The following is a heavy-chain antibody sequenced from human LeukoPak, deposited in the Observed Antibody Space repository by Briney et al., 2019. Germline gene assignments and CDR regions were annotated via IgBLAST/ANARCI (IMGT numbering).Heavy chain of an antibody. CDR2: ISYDGSNK. Sequence: PGRSLRLSCAASGFTFSSYAMHWVRQAPGKGLEWVAVISYDGSNKYYADSVKGRFTISRDNSKNTLYLQMNSLRAEDTAVYYCARDRGDGYNFPGIDYWGQGTLVTVSS. J-gene: IGHJ4*02. D-gene: IGHD5-24*01. V-gene: IGHV3-30-3*01. CDR3: ARDRGDGYNFPGIDY. CDR1: GFTFSSYA.